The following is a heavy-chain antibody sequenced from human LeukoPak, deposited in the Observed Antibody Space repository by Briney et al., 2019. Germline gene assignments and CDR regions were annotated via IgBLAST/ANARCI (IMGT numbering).Heavy chain of an antibody. CDR3: AASHDSAGND. J-gene: IGHJ4*02. Sequence: GGSLRLSCAASGFAFSDFWMSWVRQAPGKGLEWVANIRHDGNAKNYVPSVRGRFTISRDNAKNSLYLQMDSLTVEDTAVYYCAASHDSAGNDWGQGTLVTVSS. CDR1: GFAFSDFW. D-gene: IGHD2-15*01. CDR2: IRHDGNAK. V-gene: IGHV3-7*01.